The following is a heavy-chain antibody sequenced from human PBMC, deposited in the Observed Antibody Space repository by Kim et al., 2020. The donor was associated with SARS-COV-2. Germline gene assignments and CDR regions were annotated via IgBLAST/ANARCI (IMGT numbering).Heavy chain of an antibody. D-gene: IGHD5-12*01. Sequence: GGSLRLSCAASGFTFSSYAMHWVRQAPGKGLEWVAVISYDGSNKYYADSVKGRFTISRDNSKNTLYLQMNSLRAEDTAVYYCARALAIIVATSDAFDIWGQGTMVTVSS. CDR1: GFTFSSYA. CDR2: ISYDGSNK. J-gene: IGHJ3*02. V-gene: IGHV3-30*04. CDR3: ARALAIIVATSDAFDI.